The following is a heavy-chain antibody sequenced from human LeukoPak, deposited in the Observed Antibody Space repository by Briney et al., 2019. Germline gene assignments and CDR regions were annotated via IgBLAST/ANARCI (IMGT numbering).Heavy chain of an antibody. CDR2: IIPIFGTA. D-gene: IGHD3-10*01. CDR3: ARTFGEFDAFDI. Sequence: GASVKVSCKASGGTFSSYAISWVRQAPGQGLEWMGGIIPIFGTANYAQKFQGRVTITTDESTSTAYMELSSLRSEDTAVYYCARTFGEFDAFDIWGQGTMVTVSS. J-gene: IGHJ3*02. V-gene: IGHV1-69*05. CDR1: GGTFSSYA.